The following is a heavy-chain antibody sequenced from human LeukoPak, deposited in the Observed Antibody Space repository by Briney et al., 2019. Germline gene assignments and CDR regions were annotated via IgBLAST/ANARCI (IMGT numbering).Heavy chain of an antibody. V-gene: IGHV1-18*01. CDR2: ISPYNGNT. CDR3: ARSTDCSGSSCYGDWFDP. J-gene: IGHJ5*02. D-gene: IGHD3-22*01. Sequence: ASVKVSCKASGYTFTSYGITWVRQAPGQGLEWMGWISPYNGNTNYAQKVQGRVTMTTDTTTSTAYMELRSLRSDDTAVYYCARSTDCSGSSCYGDWFDPWGQGTLVAVSS. CDR1: GYTFTSYG.